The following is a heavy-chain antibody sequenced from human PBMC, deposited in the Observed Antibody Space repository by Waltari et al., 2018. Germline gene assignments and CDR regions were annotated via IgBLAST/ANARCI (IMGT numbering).Heavy chain of an antibody. J-gene: IGHJ6*02. CDR2: IIPIFGTA. CDR3: ARDKNYYDSSGSNYYGMDV. Sequence: QVQLVQSGAEVKKPGSSVKVSCKASGGTFSSYAISWVRQAPGQGLEWMGLIIPIFGTANYGQKFKGRVTSTADESTSTAYMELSSLRSEDTAVYYCARDKNYYDSSGSNYYGMDVWGQGTTVTVSS. D-gene: IGHD3-22*01. V-gene: IGHV1-69*01. CDR1: GGTFSSYA.